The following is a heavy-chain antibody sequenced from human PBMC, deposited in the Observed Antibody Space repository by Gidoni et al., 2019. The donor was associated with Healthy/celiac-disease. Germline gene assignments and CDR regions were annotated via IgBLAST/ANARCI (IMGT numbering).Heavy chain of an antibody. D-gene: IGHD3-3*01. Sequence: EVQLLESGGGLVQPGGSLRLSCAASGFTFSSYALSWVRQAPGKGLEWVSAISGSGGSTYYADSVKGRFTISRDNSKNTLYLQMNSLRAEDTAVYYCAKVPYYDFWSGYYGAYYGMDVWGQGTTVTVSS. CDR2: ISGSGGST. CDR1: GFTFSSYA. CDR3: AKVPYYDFWSGYYGAYYGMDV. V-gene: IGHV3-23*01. J-gene: IGHJ6*02.